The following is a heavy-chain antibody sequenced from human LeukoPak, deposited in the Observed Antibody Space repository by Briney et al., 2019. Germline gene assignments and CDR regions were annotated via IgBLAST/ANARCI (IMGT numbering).Heavy chain of an antibody. J-gene: IGHJ4*02. V-gene: IGHV3-43D*04. D-gene: IGHD1-26*01. Sequence: PGGSLRLSCAASGFTFDDYGMHWVRQPPGKGLEWVSLISWDGGTTYYADSVKGRFTISRDNSKTSLYLQMNSLRAEGTALYYCAKKGEGYYFDYWGQGTLVTVSS. CDR2: ISWDGGTT. CDR3: AKKGEGYYFDY. CDR1: GFTFDDYG.